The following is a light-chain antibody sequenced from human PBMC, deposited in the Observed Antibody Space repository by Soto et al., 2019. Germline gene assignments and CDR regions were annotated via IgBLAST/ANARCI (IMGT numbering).Light chain of an antibody. CDR3: QQYSDWPRT. CDR2: DAS. J-gene: IGKJ1*01. CDR1: QSVRGN. Sequence: EIVLTQSPATLSVSPGERATLSCRASQSVRGNLAWYQQKPGQTPRLLIYDASTRATGIPARFSGSASGTDFTLTISSLQSEDLAVYYCQQYSDWPRTFGQGTKVDIK. V-gene: IGKV3-15*01.